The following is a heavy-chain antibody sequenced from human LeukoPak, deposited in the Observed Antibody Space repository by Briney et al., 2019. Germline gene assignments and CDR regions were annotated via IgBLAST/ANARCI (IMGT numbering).Heavy chain of an antibody. CDR1: AFTFSSYD. J-gene: IGHJ6*02. CDR3: ARANWNYGYYYYYGLDV. Sequence: GGSLRPSCAASAFTFSSYDMNWVRQAPGKGLEWISYISSSGSTIYYADSVKGRFTISRDNAKNSLYLQMNSLRAEDTAIYYCARANWNYGYYYYYGLDVWGQGTTVTVSS. D-gene: IGHD1-7*01. CDR2: ISSSGSTI. V-gene: IGHV3-48*03.